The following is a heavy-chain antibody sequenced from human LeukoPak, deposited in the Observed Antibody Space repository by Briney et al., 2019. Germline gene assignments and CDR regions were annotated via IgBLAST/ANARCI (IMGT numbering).Heavy chain of an antibody. CDR3: ARGIGSYYPYDAFDI. V-gene: IGHV1-8*03. D-gene: IGHD1-26*01. CDR1: GYTFTSYD. J-gene: IGHJ3*02. CDR2: MNPNSGNT. Sequence: GASVKVSCKASGYTFTSYDINWVRQATGQGLEWMGWMNPNSGNTGYAQKFQGRVTITRNTSISAAYMELSSLRSEDTAVYYCARGIGSYYPYDAFDIWGQGTMVTVSS.